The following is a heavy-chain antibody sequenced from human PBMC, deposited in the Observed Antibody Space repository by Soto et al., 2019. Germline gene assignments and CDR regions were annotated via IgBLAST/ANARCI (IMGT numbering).Heavy chain of an antibody. V-gene: IGHV4-31*03. D-gene: IGHD6-13*01. CDR2: IYYSGST. CDR3: ARGHYSSSPNWFDP. Sequence: QVQLQESGPGLVKPSQTLSLTCTVSGGSVSSGGYYWSWIRQHPGKGLEWIGYIYYSGSTYYNPSLKSRITISIDTSKNQFSLNLSSVTAADTAVYYCARGHYSSSPNWFDPWGQGTLVTVSS. CDR1: GGSVSSGGYY. J-gene: IGHJ5*02.